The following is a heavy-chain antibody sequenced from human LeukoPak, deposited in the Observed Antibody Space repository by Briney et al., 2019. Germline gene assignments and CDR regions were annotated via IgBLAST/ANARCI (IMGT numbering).Heavy chain of an antibody. J-gene: IGHJ5*02. CDR1: GYTFTSYY. CDR3: ARDLDVGYSGYDFSVEGNWFDP. D-gene: IGHD5-12*01. V-gene: IGHV1-46*01. Sequence: ASVKVSCKASGYTFTSYYMHWVRQAPGQGLEWMGIINPSGGSTSYAQKFQGRVTMTRDTSTSTVYMELSSLRSEDTAVYYCARDLDVGYSGYDFSVEGNWFDPWGQGTLVTVSS. CDR2: INPSGGST.